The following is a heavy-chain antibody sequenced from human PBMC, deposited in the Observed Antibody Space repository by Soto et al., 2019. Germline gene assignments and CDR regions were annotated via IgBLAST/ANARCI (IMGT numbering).Heavy chain of an antibody. Sequence: QVQLVQSGAELKKPGASVRVSCKSSGNTFPNYAIHWVRQAPGQRPEWMGWINGGNGNTYYSENFQGRVTFTRDTSASTVYMELSSLRSEDKAIYYCARDDPGYSGSYYIDYFNYWGQGALVTVSS. V-gene: IGHV1-3*01. J-gene: IGHJ4*02. D-gene: IGHD1-26*01. CDR3: ARDDPGYSGSYYIDYFNY. CDR1: GNTFPNYA. CDR2: INGGNGNT.